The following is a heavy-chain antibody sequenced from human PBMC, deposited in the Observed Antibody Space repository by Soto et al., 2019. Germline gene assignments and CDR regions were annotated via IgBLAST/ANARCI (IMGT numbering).Heavy chain of an antibody. CDR2: ITTTGGGT. J-gene: IGHJ6*02. V-gene: IGHV3-23*01. CDR3: ANQPRYYNLDV. CDR1: GLMFNTYA. Sequence: EAQLLESGGGLAQPGGSLRLSCEASGLMFNTYAMTWVRQAPGKGLEWVATITTTGGGTYYADSVKGRFTISRDNSNNRLYLQMYSLRAEDTAVYFCANQPRYYNLDVWGQGTTVTVSS.